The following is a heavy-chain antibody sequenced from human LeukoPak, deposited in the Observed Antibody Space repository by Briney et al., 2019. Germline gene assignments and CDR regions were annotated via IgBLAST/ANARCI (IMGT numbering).Heavy chain of an antibody. CDR3: ARVIYYGSEDVDY. Sequence: GGSLRLSCAASGFTFSSYAMSWVRQAPGRGLEWVSSIIGSGASTYYADSVRGRFTTSRDNSKNTLYLQLNSLRAEDTAVYYCARVIYYGSEDVDYWGQGTLVTVSS. J-gene: IGHJ4*01. V-gene: IGHV3-23*01. D-gene: IGHD3-10*01. CDR2: IIGSGAST. CDR1: GFTFSSYA.